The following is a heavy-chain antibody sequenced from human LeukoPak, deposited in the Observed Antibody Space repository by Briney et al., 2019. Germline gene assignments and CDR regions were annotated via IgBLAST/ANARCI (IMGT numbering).Heavy chain of an antibody. CDR3: AKGRTTIAVAANWFDP. J-gene: IGHJ5*02. CDR2: ISGSGMSI. Sequence: GGSLRLSCVASGFIFNDYEMNWVRQAPGKGLEWVSYISGSGMSIHYADSVKGRFTISRDNSKNTLFLQMNSLRAEDTAVYYCAKGRTTIAVAANWFDPWGQGTLVTVSS. D-gene: IGHD6-19*01. V-gene: IGHV3-48*03. CDR1: GFIFNDYE.